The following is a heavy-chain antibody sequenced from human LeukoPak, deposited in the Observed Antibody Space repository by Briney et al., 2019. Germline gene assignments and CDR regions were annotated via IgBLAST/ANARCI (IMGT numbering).Heavy chain of an antibody. CDR2: MNPNSGNT. D-gene: IGHD3-10*01. J-gene: IGHJ4*02. CDR3: AGNSPLGSGSYFLDY. Sequence: TSYXINWVRQXTGQGLEWMGWMNPNSGNTGYAQKFQGRVTMTRNTSISTAYMELSSLRSEDTAVYYCAGNSPLGSGSYFLDYWGQGTLVTVSS. V-gene: IGHV1-8*01. CDR1: TSYX.